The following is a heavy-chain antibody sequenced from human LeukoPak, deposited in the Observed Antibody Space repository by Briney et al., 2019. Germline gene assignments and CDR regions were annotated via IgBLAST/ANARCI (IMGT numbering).Heavy chain of an antibody. CDR2: IIPILGIA. J-gene: IGHJ6*02. V-gene: IGHV1-69*04. Sequence: SVKVSCKASGGTFSSYAISWVRQAPGQGLEWMGRIIPILGIANYAQKFQGRVTITADKSTSTAYMELSSLRSEDTAVYYCEFGYCSSTSCYLGGYYYYYYGMDVWGRGTTVTVSS. CDR1: GGTFSSYA. D-gene: IGHD2-2*03. CDR3: EFGYCSSTSCYLGGYYYYYYGMDV.